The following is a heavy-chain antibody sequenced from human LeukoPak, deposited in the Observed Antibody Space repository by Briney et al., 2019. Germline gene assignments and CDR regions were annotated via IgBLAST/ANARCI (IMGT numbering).Heavy chain of an antibody. J-gene: IGHJ5*02. V-gene: IGHV4-31*03. D-gene: IGHD1/OR15-1a*01. CDR1: GGSISSGGYY. CDR2: IYYSGRT. CDR3: ARVLNKWVAHNWFDA. Sequence: PSQTLSFTCTVSGGSISSGGYYWSWIRQHPGRGREWIGYIYYSGRTYYNPSLKSRVTISVDTSKNQLSLKLSSVTAADTAVYYFARVLNKWVAHNWFDAWGQGTLVTVSS.